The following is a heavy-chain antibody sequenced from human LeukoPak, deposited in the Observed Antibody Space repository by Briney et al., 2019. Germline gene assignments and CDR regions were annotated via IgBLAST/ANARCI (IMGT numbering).Heavy chain of an antibody. D-gene: IGHD1-26*01. CDR3: ATTQGVVGATLPDY. CDR1: GFTFSSYA. V-gene: IGHV3-30*14. CDR2: ISYDGSNK. J-gene: IGHJ4*02. Sequence: GRSLRLSCAASGFTFSSYAMHWVRQAPGKGLEWVAVISYDGSNKYYADSVRGRFTISRDNSKNTLYLQMNSLRAEDTAVYYCATTQGVVGATLPDYWGQGTLVTVSS.